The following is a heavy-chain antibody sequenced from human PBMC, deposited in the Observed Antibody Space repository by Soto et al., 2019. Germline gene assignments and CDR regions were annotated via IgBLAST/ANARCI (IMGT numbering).Heavy chain of an antibody. D-gene: IGHD6-6*01. V-gene: IGHV3-48*02. CDR1: GFSFSTYS. CDR3: ARGGSSSDNGMDV. J-gene: IGHJ6*02. CDR2: ISSRSYTI. Sequence: EVQQVESGGGLVQPGGSLRLSCTASGFSFSTYSMNWVRQAPGKGLEWVSYISSRSYTIYYIDSVKGRFTISRDNAKSSLYLQMNSLRDEDTAVYYCARGGSSSDNGMDVWGQGTTVTVSS.